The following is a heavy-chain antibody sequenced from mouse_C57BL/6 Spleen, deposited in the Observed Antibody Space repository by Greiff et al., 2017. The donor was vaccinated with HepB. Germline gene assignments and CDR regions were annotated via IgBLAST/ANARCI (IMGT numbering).Heavy chain of an antibody. Sequence: QVQLQQSGAELVKPGASVKMSCKASGYTFTSYWITWVKQRPGQGLEWIGEIYPGSGSTNYNEKFKSKATLTVDTSSSTAYMQLSSLTSEDSAVYYCARGRFLYAMDYWGQGTSVTVSS. J-gene: IGHJ4*01. V-gene: IGHV1-55*01. CDR2: IYPGSGST. CDR1: GYTFTSYW. CDR3: ARGRFLYAMDY.